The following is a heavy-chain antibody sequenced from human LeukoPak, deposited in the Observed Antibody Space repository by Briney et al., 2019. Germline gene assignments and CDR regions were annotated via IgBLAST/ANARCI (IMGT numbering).Heavy chain of an antibody. J-gene: IGHJ4*02. D-gene: IGHD6-6*01. CDR2: ISAYNGNT. V-gene: IGHV1-18*01. CDR3: ARDSSSFPSDY. CDR1: GYTFTSYG. Sequence: ASVKVSCKASGYTFTSYGISWVRQAPGQGLKWMGWISAYNGNTNYAQKLQGRVTMTTDTSTSTAYMELSSLRSEDTAVYYCARDSSSFPSDYWGQGTLVTVSS.